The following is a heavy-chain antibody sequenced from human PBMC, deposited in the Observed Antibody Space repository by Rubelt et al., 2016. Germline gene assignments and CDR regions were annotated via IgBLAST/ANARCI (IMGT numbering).Heavy chain of an antibody. V-gene: IGHV3-30*03. J-gene: IGHJ3*01. CDR1: RFTFSRYG. CDR2: ISFDGHNQ. Sequence: QVQLVESGGGVVQPGRSLRLSCAASRFTFSRYGMHWVRQAPGKGLEWVAVISFDGHNQYYADSVKGRFTISRDNAQNALCLQMNNHGAEDTAMYYCARETLNAFDFWGRGTLATVS. CDR3: ARETLNAFDF.